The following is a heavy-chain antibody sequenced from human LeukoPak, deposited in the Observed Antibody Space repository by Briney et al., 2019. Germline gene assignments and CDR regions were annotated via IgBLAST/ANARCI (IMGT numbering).Heavy chain of an antibody. Sequence: PSETLSLTCAVYGGSFSGYYWSWIRQPPGKGLAWIGEINHSGSTNYNPSLKSRVTISVDTSKNQFSLKLSSVTAADTAVYYCARVKTVCYFDYWGQGTLVTVSS. J-gene: IGHJ4*02. V-gene: IGHV4-34*01. CDR1: GGSFSGYY. CDR2: INHSGST. D-gene: IGHD4-17*01. CDR3: ARVKTVCYFDY.